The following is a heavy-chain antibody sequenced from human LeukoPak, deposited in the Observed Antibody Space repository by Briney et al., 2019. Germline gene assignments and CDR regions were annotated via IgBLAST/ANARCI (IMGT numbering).Heavy chain of an antibody. CDR1: GGSFSGYY. J-gene: IGHJ4*02. V-gene: IGHV4-34*01. Sequence: PSETLSLTCAVYGGSFSGYYWSWIRQPPGKGLEWIGEINHSGSTNYNPSLKSRVTISVDTSKNQFSLKLSSVTAADTAVYYCARGLRSYCSSTSCPLGYWGQGTLVTVSS. CDR3: ARGLRSYCSSTSCPLGY. D-gene: IGHD2-2*01. CDR2: INHSGST.